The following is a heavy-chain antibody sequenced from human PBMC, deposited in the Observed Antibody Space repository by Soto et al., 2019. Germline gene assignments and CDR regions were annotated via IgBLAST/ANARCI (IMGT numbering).Heavy chain of an antibody. Sequence: LSLTCTVSGGSIRSGDYYWIWIRHAPGKGLEWLSFISGTSGYTNYADSVKGRFTISRDNAKNSLFLQINSLRADDTAVYYCARPSYNSSSGFRFLDVWGKGPRSPSPQ. CDR1: GGSIRSGDYY. D-gene: IGHD3-10*01. CDR3: ARPSYNSSSGFRFLDV. V-gene: IGHV3-11*06. J-gene: IGHJ6*01. CDR2: ISGTSGYT.